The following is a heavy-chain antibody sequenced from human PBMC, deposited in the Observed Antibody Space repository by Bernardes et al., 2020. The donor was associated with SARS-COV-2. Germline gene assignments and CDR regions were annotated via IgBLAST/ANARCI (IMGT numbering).Heavy chain of an antibody. CDR2: IYHRGAT. CDR3: SRHDYYGSGTGYHDPDS. J-gene: IGHJ4*02. CDR1: GGSISGTRYY. Sequence: SETLSLTCTVSGGSISGTRYYWGWVRQPPGKGLEWIGSIYHRGATYYNPSLKSRVAISVDTSKNQFSMKLSYVTSSDTAVYYCSRHDYYGSGTGYHDPDSWGQGTLVTVSS. V-gene: IGHV4-39*01. D-gene: IGHD3-10*01.